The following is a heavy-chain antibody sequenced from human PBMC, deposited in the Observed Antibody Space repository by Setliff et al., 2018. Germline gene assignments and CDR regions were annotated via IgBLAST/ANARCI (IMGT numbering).Heavy chain of an antibody. J-gene: IGHJ4*02. CDR2: ISGSGGST. D-gene: IGHD3-3*01. V-gene: IGHV3-23*01. CDR3: ARDGERITIFGVVIGSPIFDY. CDR1: GFTFDDYA. Sequence: GGSLRLSCAASGFTFDDYAMHWVRQAPGKGLEWVSAISGSGGSTYYADSVKGRFTISRDNSKNTLYLQMNSLRAEDTAVYYCARDGERITIFGVVIGSPIFDYWGQGTLVTVSS.